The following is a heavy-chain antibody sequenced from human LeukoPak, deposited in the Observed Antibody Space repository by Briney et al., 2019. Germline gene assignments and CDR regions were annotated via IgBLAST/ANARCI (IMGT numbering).Heavy chain of an antibody. CDR1: GFTVSSNY. CDR2: IYSGGST. Sequence: GGSLRLSCAASGFTVSSNYMSWVRQAPGKGLEWVSVIYSGGSTYYADSVKGRFTISRDNPKNTLYLQMNSLRAEDTAVYYCARARPTSPYGEDYWGQGTLVTVSS. J-gene: IGHJ4*02. CDR3: ARARPTSPYGEDY. V-gene: IGHV3-53*01. D-gene: IGHD4-17*01.